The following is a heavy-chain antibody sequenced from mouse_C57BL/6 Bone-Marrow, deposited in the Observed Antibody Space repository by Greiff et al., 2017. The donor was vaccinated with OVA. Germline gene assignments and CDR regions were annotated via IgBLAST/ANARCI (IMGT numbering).Heavy chain of an antibody. V-gene: IGHV1-42*01. Sequence: EVQVVESGPELVKPGASVKISCTASGYSFTGYYMNWVKQSPEKSLEWIGEINPSTGGTTYNQKFKAKATLTVDKSSSTAYMQLKSLTSEDSAVYYCARSVTVVDYWGQGTTLTVSS. J-gene: IGHJ2*01. CDR1: GYSFTGYY. D-gene: IGHD1-1*01. CDR2: INPSTGGT. CDR3: ARSVTVVDY.